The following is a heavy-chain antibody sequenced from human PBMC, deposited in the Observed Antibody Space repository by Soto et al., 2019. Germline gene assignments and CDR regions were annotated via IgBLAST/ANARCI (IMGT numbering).Heavy chain of an antibody. CDR3: ARERTYQLSGDDTLDI. CDR2: IYSNGKA. D-gene: IGHD2-2*01. V-gene: IGHV4-4*07. J-gene: IGHJ3*02. CDR1: GGSLSNYN. Sequence: KTSETLSLTCIVSGGSLSNYNWNWVRQSAGKGLEWIGRIYSNGKAYYNPSLKSRVTMSLDTLNNQVSLRLSSVTAADTAKYYCARERTYQLSGDDTLDIWGLGTMVTVS.